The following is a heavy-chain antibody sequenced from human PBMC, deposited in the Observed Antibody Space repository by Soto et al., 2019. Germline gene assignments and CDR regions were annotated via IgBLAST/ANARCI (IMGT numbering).Heavy chain of an antibody. J-gene: IGHJ4*02. CDR3: ATDSPFEF. Sequence: GGSLRLSCAASGFTFSSYWMSWVRQAPGKGLEWVANIKQGGTEKYYINSVKGRFTISRDNAKNSLYLQMNSLRAEDMAVYYCATDSPFEFWGQGTLVTVSS. D-gene: IGHD5-18*01. CDR2: IKQGGTEK. V-gene: IGHV3-7*03. CDR1: GFTFSSYW.